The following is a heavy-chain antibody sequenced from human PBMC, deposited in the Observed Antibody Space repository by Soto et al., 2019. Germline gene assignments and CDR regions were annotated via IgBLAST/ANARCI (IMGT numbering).Heavy chain of an antibody. V-gene: IGHV5-51*01. Sequence: PGESLKISCKGSGYSFSTYWIGWVRQMPGKGLEWMGIIYPADSDTRYSPSFQGQVTIPADRSTSTAYLQWSSLKASDTAMYYCARLGGDYGGVDYLFDYWGQGTLVTVSS. CDR1: GYSFSTYW. CDR2: IYPADSDT. CDR3: ARLGGDYGGVDYLFDY. J-gene: IGHJ4*01. D-gene: IGHD4-17*01.